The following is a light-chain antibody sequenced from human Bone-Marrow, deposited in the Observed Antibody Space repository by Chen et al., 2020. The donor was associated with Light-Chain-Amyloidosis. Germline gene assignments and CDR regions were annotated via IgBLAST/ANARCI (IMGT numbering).Light chain of an antibody. CDR1: TIGSTS. J-gene: IGLJ3*02. V-gene: IGLV3-21*02. CDR3: QVWDRSSDRPV. CDR2: DDS. Sequence: SYVLTQPSSVSVPPGQTATIACRGNTIGSTSVHWYQQTPGQAPLLVVYDDSDRPSGIPDRLSGSNSGNTATLTISRVEAGDEADYYCQVWDRSSDRPVFGGGTKLTVL.